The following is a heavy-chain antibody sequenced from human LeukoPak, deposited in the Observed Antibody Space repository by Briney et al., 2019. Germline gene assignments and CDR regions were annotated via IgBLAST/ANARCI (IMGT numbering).Heavy chain of an antibody. CDR1: GFTFSSYA. CDR3: ARDTRWDLSDNWFDP. Sequence: QPGGSLRLSCAASGFTFSSYAMHWVRQAPGKGLEWVAVISYDGSNKYYADSVKGRFTISRDNAKNSLYLQMNSLRAEDTAVYYCARDTRWDLSDNWFDPWGQGTLVTVSS. V-gene: IGHV3-30-3*01. J-gene: IGHJ5*02. D-gene: IGHD1-26*01. CDR2: ISYDGSNK.